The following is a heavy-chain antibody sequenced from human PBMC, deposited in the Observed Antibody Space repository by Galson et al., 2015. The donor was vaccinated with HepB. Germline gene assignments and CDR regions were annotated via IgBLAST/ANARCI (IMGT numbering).Heavy chain of an antibody. CDR2: IKQDGSEK. CDR3: YAGHYIDS. J-gene: IGHJ4*02. Sequence: SLRLSCAASGFVISRSWMSWVRQAPGKGLEWVANIKQDGSEKYYVDSVKGRFTISRDNAKNSLYLQMNSLTAEDTAVYYCYAGHYIDSWGQGTLVTVSS. V-gene: IGHV3-7*01. D-gene: IGHD1-14*01. CDR1: GFVISRSW.